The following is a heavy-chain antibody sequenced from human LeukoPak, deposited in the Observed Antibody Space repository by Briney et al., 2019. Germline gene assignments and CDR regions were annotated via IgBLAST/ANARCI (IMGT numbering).Heavy chain of an antibody. CDR3: ARGECSGGSCYYPFDY. Sequence: EASVKVSCKASGGTFSSYAISWVRQAPGQGLEWMGGIIPIFGTANYAQKFQGRVTITADESTSTAYMELSSLRPEDTAVYYCARGECSGGSCYYPFDYWGQGTLVTVSS. V-gene: IGHV1-69*13. CDR1: GGTFSSYA. D-gene: IGHD2-15*01. J-gene: IGHJ4*02. CDR2: IIPIFGTA.